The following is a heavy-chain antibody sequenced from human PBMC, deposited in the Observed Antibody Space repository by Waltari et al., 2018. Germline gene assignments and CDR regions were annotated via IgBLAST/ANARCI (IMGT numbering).Heavy chain of an antibody. CDR1: GFPFSVYE. Sequence: EVQLVESGGGLVQPGGSLRLPCAASGFPFSVYELNWVRQAPGKGLEWVSYISGSGSIIDYADSVKGRFTISRDNAKNSLYLQMNNLRAEDTAVYYCARDPHQIAVAHWFDPWGQGTLVTVSS. CDR2: ISGSGSII. CDR3: ARDPHQIAVAHWFDP. J-gene: IGHJ5*02. V-gene: IGHV3-48*03. D-gene: IGHD2-2*01.